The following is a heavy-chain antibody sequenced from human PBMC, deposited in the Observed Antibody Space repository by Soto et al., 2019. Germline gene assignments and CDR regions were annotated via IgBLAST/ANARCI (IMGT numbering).Heavy chain of an antibody. J-gene: IGHJ6*02. V-gene: IGHV3-30*18. CDR1: GFTFSSYG. D-gene: IGHD6-25*01. CDR3: AKDGQRTLSHDNGIAV. Sequence: RGSLRLSWAASGFTFSSYGMHWVRQAPGKGLEWVAVISYDGSNKYYADSVKGRFTISRDNSKNTLYLQMNSLRAEDTAVYYSAKDGQRTLSHDNGIAVGGQGTTVTVSS. CDR2: ISYDGSNK.